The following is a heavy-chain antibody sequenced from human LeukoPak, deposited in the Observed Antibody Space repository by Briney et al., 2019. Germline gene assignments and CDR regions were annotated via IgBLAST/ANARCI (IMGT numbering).Heavy chain of an antibody. CDR3: ARSRNYDTTGFNPTFYLDS. Sequence: PSETLSLTCTVSGGSVISSYWTWTRQSPGGSLQYIGYIYNTVDVNYSPSLKSRVTISIDMSRHQVSLRLNSVTAADTAIYYCARSRNYDTTGFNPTFYLDSWGQGALVTVAS. CDR2: IYNTVDV. D-gene: IGHD3-22*01. CDR1: GGSVISSY. V-gene: IGHV4-59*02. J-gene: IGHJ4*02.